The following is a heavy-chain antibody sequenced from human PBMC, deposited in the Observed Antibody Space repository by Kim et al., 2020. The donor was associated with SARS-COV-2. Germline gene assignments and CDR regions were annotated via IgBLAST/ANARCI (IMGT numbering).Heavy chain of an antibody. Sequence: PTYAQGFTGRFVFSLDTSVSTAYLQISSLKAEDTAVYYCARDDSSSWNDYWGQGTLVTVSS. CDR3: ARDDSSSWNDY. V-gene: IGHV7-4-1*02. J-gene: IGHJ4*02. D-gene: IGHD6-13*01. CDR2: P.